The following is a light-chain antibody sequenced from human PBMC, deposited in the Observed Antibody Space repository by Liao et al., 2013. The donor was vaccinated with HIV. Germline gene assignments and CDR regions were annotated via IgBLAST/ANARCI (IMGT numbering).Light chain of an antibody. Sequence: SYELTQPPSMSVSPGQTARITCSGDALPKQQVYWYQQKPGQAPVLMIFKGTERPSGIPERISGSNSGNTATLTISRVEVGDEADYYCQLWDSSNDHPVFGGGTKLTVL. CDR3: QLWDSSNDHPV. CDR1: ALPKQQ. V-gene: IGLV3-21*01. J-gene: IGLJ2*01. CDR2: KGT.